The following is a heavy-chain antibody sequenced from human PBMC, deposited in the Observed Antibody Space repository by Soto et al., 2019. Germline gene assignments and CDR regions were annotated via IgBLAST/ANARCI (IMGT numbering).Heavy chain of an antibody. Sequence: SETLSLTCTVSGGSISNFYWSWIRQPPGKGLEWIGYISYSGNTNCNPSLKSRVSISVDTSKNQSSLNLTSVTAADTAVYYCARAPMVLSRSYFDSWGQGTPVTVSS. CDR3: ARAPMVLSRSYFDS. V-gene: IGHV4-59*01. J-gene: IGHJ4*02. CDR2: ISYSGNT. D-gene: IGHD2-8*01. CDR1: GGSISNFY.